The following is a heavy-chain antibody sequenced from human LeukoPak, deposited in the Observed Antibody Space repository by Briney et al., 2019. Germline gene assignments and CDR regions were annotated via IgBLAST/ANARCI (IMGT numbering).Heavy chain of an antibody. Sequence: GGSLRLSCAASGLTVSTTYMNWVRQAPGKGLEWVSIIYTGGTTYYADSVKGRFTISRDISKNTLYLQMNSLRAEDTAVYYCARGTVTAPDYWGQGTLVTVSS. CDR1: GLTVSTTY. D-gene: IGHD4-17*01. J-gene: IGHJ4*02. CDR2: IYTGGTT. CDR3: ARGTVTAPDY. V-gene: IGHV3-53*01.